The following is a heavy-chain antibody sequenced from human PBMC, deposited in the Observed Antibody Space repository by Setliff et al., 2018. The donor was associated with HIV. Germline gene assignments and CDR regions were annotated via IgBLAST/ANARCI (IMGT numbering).Heavy chain of an antibody. J-gene: IGHJ4*02. CDR1: GFTFFNNVW. CDR3: TRPQYIYDNSDSDN. Sequence: GGSLRLSCAASGFTFFNNVWMHWVRQAPGKGLEWIGYIKSQPDGGTSDYAAPVKGRFTISRDDSQRTLYLQMNSLKTEDTAIYYCTRPQYIYDNSDSDNWGQGALVTVSS. V-gene: IGHV3-15*01. CDR2: IKSQPDGGTS. D-gene: IGHD3-22*01.